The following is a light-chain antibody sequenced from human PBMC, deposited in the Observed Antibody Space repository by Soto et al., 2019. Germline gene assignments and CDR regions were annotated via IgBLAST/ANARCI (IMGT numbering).Light chain of an antibody. Sequence: EIVLTQSPGTLSSSPGERATLSCRASQSVSSSYLAWYQHRPGQAPSLLIYGSSRRATGIQDRFGGSGSGTDFTLTISRLEPEDFAVYYCQQYGDSSWTFGQGTQVEIK. CDR2: GSS. CDR3: QQYGDSSWT. J-gene: IGKJ1*01. CDR1: QSVSSSY. V-gene: IGKV3-20*01.